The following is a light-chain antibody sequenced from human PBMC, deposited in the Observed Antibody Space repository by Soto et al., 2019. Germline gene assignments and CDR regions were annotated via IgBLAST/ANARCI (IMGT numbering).Light chain of an antibody. CDR2: LGS. Sequence: EIVLTQPPGTLSLSPGERATLSCRASQSVSSSYLAWYLQKPGQSPQLLIYLGSNRASGVPDRFSGSGSGTDFTLKISRVEAEDVGVYYCMQALQTPRTFGGGTKVDIK. CDR1: QSVSSSY. CDR3: MQALQTPRT. J-gene: IGKJ4*01. V-gene: IGKV2-28*01.